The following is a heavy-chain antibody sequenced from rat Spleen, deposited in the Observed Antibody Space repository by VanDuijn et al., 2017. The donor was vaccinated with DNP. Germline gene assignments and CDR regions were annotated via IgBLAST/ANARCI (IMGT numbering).Heavy chain of an antibody. CDR2: ITSNGGNT. CDR3: TRDGY. J-gene: IGHJ2*01. Sequence: EVQLVESGGGLVQPGRSLKLSCVASGFTFNDYWMTWMRQAPGQGLEWVASITSNGGNTYYPDSVRGRFTISRDNAKSTLYLQMNSLRSEDTATYYCTRDGYWGQGVMVTVSS. CDR1: GFTFNDYW. V-gene: IGHV5-31*01.